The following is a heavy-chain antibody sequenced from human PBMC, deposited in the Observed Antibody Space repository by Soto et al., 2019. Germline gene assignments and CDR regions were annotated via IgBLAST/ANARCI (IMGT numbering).Heavy chain of an antibody. D-gene: IGHD4-17*01. Sequence: PGGSLRLSCVGSEFTFQNYGMNWVRQFPGKGLEWVCGINWNGATAGCADSVKGRFAVSRDNAKNTVYLQMNSLRAEDTGVYYCARGLRNYYGVDVWGQGTTVTVSS. CDR1: EFTFQNYG. CDR2: INWNGATA. J-gene: IGHJ6*02. CDR3: ARGLRNYYGVDV. V-gene: IGHV3-20*04.